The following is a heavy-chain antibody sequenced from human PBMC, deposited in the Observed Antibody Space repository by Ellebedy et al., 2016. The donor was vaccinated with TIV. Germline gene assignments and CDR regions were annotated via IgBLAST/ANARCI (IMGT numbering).Heavy chain of an antibody. V-gene: IGHV3-48*02. J-gene: IGHJ4*02. CDR1: GFTFSSYS. CDR2: ISSSSSSI. D-gene: IGHD5-12*01. CDR3: ARDAVSGYAPLDY. Sequence: GGSLRLSXAASGFTFSSYSMNWVRQATGKGLEWVSYISSSSSSIYYADSVKGRFTISRDNAKNSLYLEMNSLRDEDTAVYHCARDAVSGYAPLDYWGQGTLVTVSS.